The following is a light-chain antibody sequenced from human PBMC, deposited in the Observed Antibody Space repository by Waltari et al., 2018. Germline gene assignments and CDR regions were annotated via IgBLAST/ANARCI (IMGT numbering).Light chain of an antibody. J-gene: IGLJ3*02. CDR1: KVGSNS. V-gene: IGLV3-21*02. CDR3: QLWESSSDHPL. Sequence: SNVLTQPPPVSVAPGQTATTSCGGTKVGSNSVHWYQQKSGQAPILVLHEDYDRPSGIPERFSGSSSGNTATLTISRVEDGDEADYYCQLWESSSDHPLFGGGTRLTVL. CDR2: EDY.